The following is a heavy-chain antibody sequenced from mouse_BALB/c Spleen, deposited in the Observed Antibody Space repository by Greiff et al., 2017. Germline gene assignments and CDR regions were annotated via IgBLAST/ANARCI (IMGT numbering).Heavy chain of an antibody. V-gene: IGHV1-54*01. CDR2: INPGSGGT. J-gene: IGHJ2*01. CDR3: ARAPLDY. Sequence: QVQLQQSGAELVRPGTSVKVSCKASGYAFTNYLIEWVKQRPGQGLEWIGVINPGSGGTNYNEKFKGKATLTADKSSSTAYMQLSSLTSDDSAVYFCARAPLDYWSQGTTLTVSS. D-gene: IGHD6-1*01. CDR1: GYAFTNYL.